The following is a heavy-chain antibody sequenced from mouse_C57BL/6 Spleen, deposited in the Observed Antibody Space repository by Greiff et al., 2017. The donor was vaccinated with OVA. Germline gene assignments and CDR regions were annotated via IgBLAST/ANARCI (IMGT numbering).Heavy chain of an antibody. J-gene: IGHJ1*03. CDR3: ARGYYYGSSSRWYFDV. CDR1: GYTFTDYY. CDR2: INPYNGGT. V-gene: IGHV1-19*01. Sequence: EVQLQQSGPVLVKPGASVKMSCKASGYTFTDYYMNWVKQSHGKSLEWIGVINPYNGGTSYNQKFKGKATLTVDKSSSTAYMELNSLTSEDSAVYYGARGYYYGSSSRWYFDVWGTGTTVTVSS. D-gene: IGHD1-1*01.